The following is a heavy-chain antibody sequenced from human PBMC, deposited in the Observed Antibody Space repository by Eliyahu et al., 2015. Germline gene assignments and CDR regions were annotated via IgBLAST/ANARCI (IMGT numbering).Heavy chain of an antibody. CDR2: IYYSGST. V-gene: IGHV4-59*08. CDR1: GGSXXSYY. CDR3: ARHGSGSSTSRWFDP. J-gene: IGHJ5*02. Sequence: QVQLQESGPGLVKPSETLSLTCTVSGGSXXSYYWSWIRQPPGKGLEWIGYIYYSGSTSYNPALKRRVTISVDTSKNQFSLDLSSVTAADTAVYYCARHGSGSSTSRWFDPWGQGTLVTVSS. D-gene: IGHD2-2*01.